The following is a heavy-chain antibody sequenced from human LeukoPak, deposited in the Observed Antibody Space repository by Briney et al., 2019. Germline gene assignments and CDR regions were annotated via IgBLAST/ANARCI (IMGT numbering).Heavy chain of an antibody. CDR1: GYTFTSYG. CDR3: ARVLGPGKITAGRWFDP. J-gene: IGHJ5*02. CDR2: ISAYNGNT. Sequence: ASVKVSCKASGYTFTSYGISWVRQAPGQGLEWMGWISAYNGNTNHAQKLQGRVTMTTDTSTSTAYMELRSLRSDDTAVYYCARVLGPGKITAGRWFDPWGQGTLVTVSS. V-gene: IGHV1-18*01. D-gene: IGHD3-10*01.